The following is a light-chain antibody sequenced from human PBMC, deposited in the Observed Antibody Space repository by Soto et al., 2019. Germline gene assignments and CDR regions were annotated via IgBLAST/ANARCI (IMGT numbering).Light chain of an antibody. Sequence: EIVLTQSPGTLSLSPGERATLSCRASQSVSSSYLAWYQQKPGQAPRLLIYGASSRATGIPDRFSGSGSGTDFTLTISRLEPEDFAVYYCQQYGSSPHGTVGQGTKVDI. J-gene: IGKJ1*01. CDR2: GAS. CDR1: QSVSSSY. V-gene: IGKV3-20*01. CDR3: QQYGSSPHGT.